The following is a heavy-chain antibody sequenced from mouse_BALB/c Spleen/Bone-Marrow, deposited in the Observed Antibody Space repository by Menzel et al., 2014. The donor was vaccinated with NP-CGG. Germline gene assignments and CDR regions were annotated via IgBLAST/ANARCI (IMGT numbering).Heavy chain of an antibody. Sequence: EVHLVESGGGLVQPGGSMKLSCAASGFTFSDAWMDWVRQSPEKGLEWVAEIRSKANNHATYYAESVKGRFTISRDDSXXXXXXXMNSLRAEDTGIYYCTRDDYVHFAYWGQGTLVTVSA. J-gene: IGHJ3*01. CDR1: GFTFSDAW. CDR2: IRSKANNHAT. V-gene: IGHV6-6*01. CDR3: TRDDYVHFAY. D-gene: IGHD2-4*01.